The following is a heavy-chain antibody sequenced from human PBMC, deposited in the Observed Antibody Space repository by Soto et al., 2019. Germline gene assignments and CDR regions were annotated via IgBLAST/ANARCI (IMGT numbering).Heavy chain of an antibody. D-gene: IGHD6-19*01. CDR2: ISYEGSAQ. CDR3: PTGGWSSSGWSDY. J-gene: IGHJ4*02. CDR1: GFSFSNYA. Sequence: QVQLVESGGGVVQPGGSLRLSCAASGFSFSNYAMNWVRQAPDKGLEWVALISYEGSAQYYADSVKGRFTISRDNSKNTLYLQMHSLRVEDTALYYCPTGGWSSSGWSDYWGQGTLVTVPS. V-gene: IGHV3-30*03.